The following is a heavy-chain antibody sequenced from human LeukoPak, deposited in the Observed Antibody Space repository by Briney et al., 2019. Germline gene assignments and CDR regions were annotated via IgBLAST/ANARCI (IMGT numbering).Heavy chain of an antibody. CDR2: IYTSGST. V-gene: IGHV4-4*07. D-gene: IGHD2-15*01. CDR1: GGSTSSYY. J-gene: IGHJ5*02. CDR3: ARVSAKDSRFDP. Sequence: SETLSLTCTVSGGSTSSYYWSWIRQPAGKGLEWIGRIYTSGSTNYNPSLQSRVTMSADTSKNQFSLKLSSVTAADTAVYYCARVSAKDSRFDPWGQGTLVTVSS.